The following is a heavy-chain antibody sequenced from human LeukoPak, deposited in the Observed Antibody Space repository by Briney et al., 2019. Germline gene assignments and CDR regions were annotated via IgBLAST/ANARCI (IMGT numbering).Heavy chain of an antibody. CDR2: ISSNGGST. V-gene: IGHV3-64*01. Sequence: GGSLRLSCAASGFTFSSYAMHWVRQAPVKGLEYVSAISSNGGSTYYANSVKGRFTISRDNSKNTLYLQMGSLRAEDMAVYYCAREYCSSTSCYLGWSFGFDYWGQGTLVTVSS. J-gene: IGHJ4*02. CDR1: GFTFSSYA. CDR3: AREYCSSTSCYLGWSFGFDY. D-gene: IGHD2-2*01.